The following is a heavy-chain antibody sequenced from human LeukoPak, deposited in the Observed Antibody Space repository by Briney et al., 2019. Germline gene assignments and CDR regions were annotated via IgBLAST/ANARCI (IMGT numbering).Heavy chain of an antibody. J-gene: IGHJ4*02. CDR2: ISAYNGNT. D-gene: IGHD3-3*01. V-gene: IGHV1-18*01. CDR1: GGTFSSYA. CDR3: ARDRKRFLEWLVPIGFDY. Sequence: ASVKVSCKASGGTFSSYAISWVRQAPGQGLEWMGWISAYNGNTNYAQKLQGRVTMTTDTSTSTAYMELRSLRSDDTAVYYCARDRKRFLEWLVPIGFDYWGQGTLVTVSS.